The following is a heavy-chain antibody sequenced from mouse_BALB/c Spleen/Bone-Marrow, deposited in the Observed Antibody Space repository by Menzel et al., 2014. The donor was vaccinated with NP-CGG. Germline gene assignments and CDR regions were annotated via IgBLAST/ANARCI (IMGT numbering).Heavy chain of an antibody. CDR1: GYTFTVYW. Sequence: QVQLKDSGAELAKPGASVKMSCKASGYTFTVYWIHWVKQRPGQGLEWIGYINPSTAYTEYNQKFKDKATLTADKSSTTAYMQLSSLTSEDSAVYYCALTTATPFAYWGQGTLVTVS. J-gene: IGHJ3*01. CDR3: ALTTATPFAY. D-gene: IGHD1-2*01. V-gene: IGHV1-7*01. CDR2: INPSTAYT.